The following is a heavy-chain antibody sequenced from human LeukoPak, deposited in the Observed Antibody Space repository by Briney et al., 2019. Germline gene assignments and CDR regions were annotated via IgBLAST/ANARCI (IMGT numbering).Heavy chain of an antibody. CDR2: IDGDGTIT. V-gene: IGHV3-74*01. J-gene: IGHJ4*02. CDR1: GFAFSSYW. CDR3: SRSQFDY. Sequence: PGGSLRLSCAASGFAFSSYWMLWVRQVPGKGLVWVSRIDGDGTITTYADFAKGRFTISRDNTNNILYLPMNSLRAEDTAIYYCSRSQFDYWGRGVLVTVSS.